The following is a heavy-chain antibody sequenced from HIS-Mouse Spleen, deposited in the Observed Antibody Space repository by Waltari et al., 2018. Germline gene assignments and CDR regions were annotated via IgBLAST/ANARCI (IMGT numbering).Heavy chain of an antibody. J-gene: IGHJ4*02. Sequence: QLQLQESGPGLVKPSETLSLTCTVSGGSISSSSYYWGWIRQPPGEGLEWIGSISYSGSTDSNPSLKSGVTIYVDTSKSQFSLKLSSVTAADTAVYYCARDSPYSSSSLGDYWGQGTLVTVSS. V-gene: IGHV4-39*07. CDR3: ARDSPYSSSSLGDY. CDR2: ISYSGST. CDR1: GGSISSSSYY. D-gene: IGHD6-6*01.